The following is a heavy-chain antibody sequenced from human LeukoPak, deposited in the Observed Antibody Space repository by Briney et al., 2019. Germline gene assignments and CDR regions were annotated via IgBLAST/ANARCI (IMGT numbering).Heavy chain of an antibody. V-gene: IGHV4-34*01. CDR1: GGSFSGYY. CDR3: ARSRSGYYEDY. J-gene: IGHJ4*02. CDR2: INHSGDT. D-gene: IGHD3-22*01. Sequence: NPSETLSLTCAVYGGSFSGYYWSWIRQPPGKGLEWVGEINHSGDTNYNSSLKSRVTISVDTSKNQFSLKLSSVTAADTAVYYCARSRSGYYEDYWGQGTLVTVSS.